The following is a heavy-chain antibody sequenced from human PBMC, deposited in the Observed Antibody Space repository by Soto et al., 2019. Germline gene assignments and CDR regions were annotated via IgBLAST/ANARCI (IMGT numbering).Heavy chain of an antibody. CDR2: ISYDGSNK. D-gene: IGHD4-4*01. V-gene: IGHV3-30*14. CDR3: AREQYDY. J-gene: IGHJ4*02. CDR1: GFTFGSYA. Sequence: QVQLVDSGGGVVQPGRSLRLSCAASGFTFGSYAMHWVRQAPDKGLEWVTLISYDGSNKYYADSVKGRFTISRDNSKNSLSRQSNSLRTDDTAVYYCAREQYDYWGQGTLVTVSS.